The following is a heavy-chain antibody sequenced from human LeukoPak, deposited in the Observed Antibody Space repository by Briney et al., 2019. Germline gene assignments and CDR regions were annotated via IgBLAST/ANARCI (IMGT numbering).Heavy chain of an antibody. CDR3: ARVEWELQFDY. J-gene: IGHJ4*02. Sequence: GGSLRLSCAAAGFTFSSYSMNWVRQAPGKGLEWVSFISSSSSTLYYADSVTGRFTISRYTATDSLYLQMHSLRAEATAVYYCARVEWELQFDYWGQGTLVTVSS. D-gene: IGHD1-26*01. CDR1: GFTFSSYS. V-gene: IGHV3-48*01. CDR2: ISSSSSTL.